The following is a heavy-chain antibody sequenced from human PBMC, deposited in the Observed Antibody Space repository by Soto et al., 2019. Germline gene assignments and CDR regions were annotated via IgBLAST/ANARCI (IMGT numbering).Heavy chain of an antibody. Sequence: ASGPTLVNPTQTLTLTCIFSGFSLTTSGMCVSWIRQPPGKALEWLALIDWDDDKYYSTSLKTRVIISKDTSKNQVVLTMTNMDPVDTATYYCARIYRDDSSGYYGYFDYWGQGILVSVSS. CDR3: ARIYRDDSSGYYGYFDY. D-gene: IGHD3-22*01. V-gene: IGHV2-70*01. CDR2: IDWDDDK. CDR1: GFSLTTSGMC. J-gene: IGHJ4*02.